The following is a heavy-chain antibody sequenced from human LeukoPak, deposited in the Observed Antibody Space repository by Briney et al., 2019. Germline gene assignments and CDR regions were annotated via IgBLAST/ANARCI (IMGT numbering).Heavy chain of an antibody. J-gene: IGHJ6*02. CDR2: IKTDGGEK. CDR3: VRGMDV. Sequence: PGGSLRLSCEASGFIFSSSWMTWVRQAPGKGLEWVGNIKTDGGEKYYVDSVKGRFTISRDNAKNSLYLQMYNLRAEDTAVYYCVRGMDVWGQGTTVIVTS. CDR1: GFIFSSSW. V-gene: IGHV3-7*04.